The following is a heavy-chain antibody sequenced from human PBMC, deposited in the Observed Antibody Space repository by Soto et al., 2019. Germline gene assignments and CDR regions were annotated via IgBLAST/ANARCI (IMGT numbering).Heavy chain of an antibody. Sequence: GASVKVSCEARGDRFASYGRSWVRQAPGQGLEWMGWISAYNGNTNYAQKLQGRVTMTTDTSTSTAYMELRSLRSDDTAVYYCAREAAFPGPHDAFDIWGQGTMVTVSS. D-gene: IGHD3-3*02. V-gene: IGHV1-18*01. CDR1: GDRFASYG. J-gene: IGHJ3*02. CDR3: AREAAFPGPHDAFDI. CDR2: ISAYNGNT.